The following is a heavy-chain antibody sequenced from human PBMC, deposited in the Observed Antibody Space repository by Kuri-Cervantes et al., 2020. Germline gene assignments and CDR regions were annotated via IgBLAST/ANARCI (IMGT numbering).Heavy chain of an antibody. CDR2: IYYSGST. CDR1: GGSISSYY. Sequence: SETLSLTCTVSGGSISSYYWSWIRQPPGKGLEWIGYIYYSGSTNYNPSLKSRVTISVDTSKNQFSLKLSSVTAADTAVYYCARLAVAEGLLDIWGQGTVVTVSS. CDR3: ARLAVAEGLLDI. V-gene: IGHV4-59*01. J-gene: IGHJ3*02. D-gene: IGHD6-19*01.